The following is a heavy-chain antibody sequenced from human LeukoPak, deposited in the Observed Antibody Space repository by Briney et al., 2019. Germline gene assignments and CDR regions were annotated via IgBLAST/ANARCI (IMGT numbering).Heavy chain of an antibody. CDR1: GYSISSGYY. CDR2: IYHSGST. CDR3: ARGRVRVGSSWYKNWFDP. D-gene: IGHD6-13*01. Sequence: SETLSLTCAVSGYSISSGYYWGWIRQPPGKGLEWIGIIYHSGSTYYNPSLKSRVTISVDTSKNQFSLKLSSVTAADTAVYYCARGRVRVGSSWYKNWFDPWGQGTLVTVSS. J-gene: IGHJ5*02. V-gene: IGHV4-38-2*01.